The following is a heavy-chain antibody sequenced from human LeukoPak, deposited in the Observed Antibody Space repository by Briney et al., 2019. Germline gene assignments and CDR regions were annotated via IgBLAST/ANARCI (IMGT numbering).Heavy chain of an antibody. D-gene: IGHD4-17*01. CDR3: ARHRNEYDYGDYQVIDY. J-gene: IGHJ4*02. V-gene: IGHV4-39*01. Sequence: PSETLSLTCTVSGGSISSSSYYWGWIRQPPGKGLEWIGSIYYSGITYYNPSLKSRVTISVDTSKNQFSLKLSSVTAADTAVYYCARHRNEYDYGDYQVIDYWGQGTLVTVSS. CDR2: IYYSGIT. CDR1: GGSISSSSYY.